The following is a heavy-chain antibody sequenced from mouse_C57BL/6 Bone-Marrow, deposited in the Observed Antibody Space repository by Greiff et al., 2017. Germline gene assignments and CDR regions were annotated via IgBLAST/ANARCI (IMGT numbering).Heavy chain of an antibody. V-gene: IGHV1-19*01. CDR2: INPYNGGT. CDR1: GYTFTDYY. Sequence: EVKLVESGPVLVKPGASVKMSCKASGYTFTDYYMNWVKQSHGKSLEWIGVINPYNGGTSYNQKFKGKATLTVDKSSSTAYMELNSMTSEDSAVYYCAPITTVVALRYFDVWGTGTTVTVSS. D-gene: IGHD1-1*01. J-gene: IGHJ1*03. CDR3: APITTVVALRYFDV.